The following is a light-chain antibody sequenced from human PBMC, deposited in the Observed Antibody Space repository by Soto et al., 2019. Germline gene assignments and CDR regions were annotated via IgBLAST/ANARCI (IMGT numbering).Light chain of an antibody. CDR1: QSVSSSY. J-gene: IGKJ5*01. CDR2: GAS. V-gene: IGKV3-20*01. Sequence: EIVLKQSPGTLSLSPRERATLSCRASQSVSSSYLAWYQHKPGQAPRLLIYGASTRATGIPDRFSGSESGTDFTLTISSLEPEDFVVYYCQQYGSSPFTFGQGTRLEI. CDR3: QQYGSSPFT.